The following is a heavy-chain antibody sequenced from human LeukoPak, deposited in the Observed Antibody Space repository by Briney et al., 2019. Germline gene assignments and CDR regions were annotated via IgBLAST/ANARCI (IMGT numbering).Heavy chain of an antibody. J-gene: IGHJ4*02. D-gene: IGHD4-23*01. CDR1: GGSFSGCY. CDR3: ARDYGGNSLNYYFDY. Sequence: PSETLSLTCAVYGGSFSGCYWSWIRQPPGKGLEWIGEINHSGSTNYNPSLKSRVTISVDTSKNQFSLKLSSVTAADTAVYYCARDYGGNSLNYYFDYWGQGTLVTVSS. CDR2: INHSGST. V-gene: IGHV4-34*01.